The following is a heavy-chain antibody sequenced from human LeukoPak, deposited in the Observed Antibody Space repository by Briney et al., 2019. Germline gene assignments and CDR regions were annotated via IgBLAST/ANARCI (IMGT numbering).Heavy chain of an antibody. D-gene: IGHD3-22*01. CDR3: ARVKPWDYYDSSGSVFAAHAFDI. Sequence: PSQTLSLTCAVSGGSISSGGYSWSWIRQPPGKGLEWIGYIYHSGSTYYNPSLKSRVTISVDTSKNQFSLKLSSVTAADTAVYYCARVKPWDYYDSSGSVFAAHAFDIWGQGTMVTVSS. CDR1: GGSISSGGYS. V-gene: IGHV4-30-2*01. J-gene: IGHJ3*02. CDR2: IYHSGST.